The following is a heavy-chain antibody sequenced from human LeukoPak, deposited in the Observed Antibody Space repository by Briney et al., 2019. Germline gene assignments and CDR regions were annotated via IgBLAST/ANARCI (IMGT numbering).Heavy chain of an antibody. D-gene: IGHD3/OR15-3a*01. CDR1: GCSINTYY. J-gene: IGHJ4*02. CDR2: IYYRGST. Sequence: SETPSLTCTVSGCSINTYYWSWVRQPPGKGLEWIGNIYYRGSTNYNPSLRSRVTISVDTTKNQFSLNETSVTAADTAVYFCARVEDDLDVRAGYYYWGQGTLVTVSS. CDR3: ARVEDDLDVRAGYYY. V-gene: IGHV4-59*01.